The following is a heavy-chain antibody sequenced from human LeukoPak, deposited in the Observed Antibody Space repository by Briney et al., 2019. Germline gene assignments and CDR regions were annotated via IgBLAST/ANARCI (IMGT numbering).Heavy chain of an antibody. CDR2: IHYSGTT. CDR1: GVSISSGNNY. V-gene: IGHV4-39*02. J-gene: IGHJ4*02. D-gene: IGHD2-2*01. CDR3: ARGPTYQPIDF. Sequence: PSETLSLTCTVSGVSISSGNNYWGWIRQPPGKGLQWIARIHYSGTTFYNPSLKSRVTISLDTPKNHFSLKLSSVTATDTAVYYCARGPTYQPIDFWGQGTLVTVSS.